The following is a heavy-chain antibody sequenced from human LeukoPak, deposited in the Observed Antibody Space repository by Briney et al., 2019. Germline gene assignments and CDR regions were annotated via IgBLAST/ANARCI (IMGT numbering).Heavy chain of an antibody. J-gene: IGHJ4*02. D-gene: IGHD3-22*01. CDR3: TYGSSGYYSDY. CDR2: IKSKTGGGTT. Sequence: GWTLRLSCAASGFTFLSYGMSWVRQAPGNGLEWVRRIKSKTGGGTTDYAAPVKGRVTISREDPKNTLYLQMNRLKTEDTAVYYCTYGSSGYYSDYWGQGTLVTVSS. CDR1: GFTFLSYG. V-gene: IGHV3-15*01.